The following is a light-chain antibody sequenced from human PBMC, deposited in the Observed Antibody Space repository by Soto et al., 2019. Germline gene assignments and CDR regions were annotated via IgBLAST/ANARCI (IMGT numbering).Light chain of an antibody. V-gene: IGKV3-20*01. CDR2: GAS. CDR1: QSVSSSY. J-gene: IGKJ5*01. Sequence: EIVLTQSPGTLSLSPGERATLSCRASQSVSSSYLAWYQQKPGQAPRLLIYGASSRATGIPDRFSGSGSGTDFTLTISRLEPEDFATYYCQQSYSTPPITFGQGTRLEI. CDR3: QQSYSTPPIT.